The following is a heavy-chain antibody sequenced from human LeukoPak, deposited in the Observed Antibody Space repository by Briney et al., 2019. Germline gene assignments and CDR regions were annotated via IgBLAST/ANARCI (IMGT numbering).Heavy chain of an antibody. CDR2: IYPGDSET. V-gene: IGHV5-51*01. J-gene: IGHJ3*01. D-gene: IGHD5/OR15-5a*01. CDR1: GYTFTSYW. Sequence: GESLKISCKGSGYTFTSYWIAWVLQMPGKGLEWMGIIYPGDSETTYRQSFQGQVTFSVDKSISTAYLQWSSLKASETAIYYCSKLRGDVYPNDAFDVWGQGTLITVSS. CDR3: SKLRGDVYPNDAFDV.